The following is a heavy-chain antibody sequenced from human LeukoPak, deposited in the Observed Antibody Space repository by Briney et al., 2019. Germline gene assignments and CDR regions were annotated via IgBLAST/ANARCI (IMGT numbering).Heavy chain of an antibody. J-gene: IGHJ4*02. D-gene: IGHD3-22*01. V-gene: IGHV4-34*01. CDR2: INHSGST. CDR1: GGSFSGYY. CDR3: ARGPILFYDSSGPPYYFDY. Sequence: SETLSLTCAVYGGSFSGYYWSWIRQPPGKGLGWVGEINHSGSTNYNPSLKSRVTITVDTSKNQFSLKLSSVTAADTAVYYCARGPILFYDSSGPPYYFDYWGQGTLVTVSS.